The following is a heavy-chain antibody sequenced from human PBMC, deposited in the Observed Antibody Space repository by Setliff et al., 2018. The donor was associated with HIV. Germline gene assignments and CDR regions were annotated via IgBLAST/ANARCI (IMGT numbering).Heavy chain of an antibody. CDR3: ARAGGFCNAATCLRGYDAFDI. V-gene: IGHV1-18*01. D-gene: IGHD2-15*01. J-gene: IGHJ3*02. Sequence: GASVKVSCKASGYFFNNYGIAWVRQAPGQGLEWMGWISGFNGNTNYAQILQGRVTVTTDTSTSTAYMELRSLRSDDTAVYYCARAGGFCNAATCLRGYDAFDIWGQGTTVTVSS. CDR1: GYFFNNYG. CDR2: ISGFNGNT.